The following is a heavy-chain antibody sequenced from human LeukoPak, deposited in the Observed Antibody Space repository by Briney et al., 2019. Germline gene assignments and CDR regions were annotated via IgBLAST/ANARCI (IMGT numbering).Heavy chain of an antibody. CDR1: GGSISSYY. Sequence: SETLSLTCTVSGGSISSYYWSWIRQPPGKGLEWIGYIYYSGSTNYNPSLKSRVTISVDTSKNQFSLKLSSVTAADTAVYYCARGSGVVWFGGIGAFDIWGQGTMVTVSS. J-gene: IGHJ3*02. CDR3: ARGSGVVWFGGIGAFDI. V-gene: IGHV4-59*01. CDR2: IYYSGST. D-gene: IGHD3-10*01.